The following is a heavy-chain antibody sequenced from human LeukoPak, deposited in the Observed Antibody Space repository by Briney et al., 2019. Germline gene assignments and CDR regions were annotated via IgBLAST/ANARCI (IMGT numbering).Heavy chain of an antibody. CDR1: GYTFTSYA. Sequence: ASVKVSCKASGYTFTSYAMNWVRQAPAQGLEWMRWINTNTGNPTYAQGFTGRFVFSLDTSVSTAYLQISSLKAEDTAVYYCATQTGTIDYWGQGTLVTVSS. V-gene: IGHV7-4-1*02. CDR2: INTNTGNP. J-gene: IGHJ4*02. D-gene: IGHD1-1*01. CDR3: ATQTGTIDY.